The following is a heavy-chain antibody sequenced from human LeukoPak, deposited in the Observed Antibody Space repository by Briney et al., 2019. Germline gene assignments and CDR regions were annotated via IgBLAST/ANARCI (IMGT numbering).Heavy chain of an antibody. V-gene: IGHV1-2*06. CDR1: GYTFTSYG. CDR3: ARGTYYYDSSGYYYDT. Sequence: GASVKVSCKASGYTFTSYGISWVRQAPGQGLEWMGRINPNSGGTNYAQKFQGRVTMTRDTSISTAYMELSRLRSDDTAVYYCARGTYYYDSSGYYYDTWGQGTLVTVSS. D-gene: IGHD3-22*01. CDR2: INPNSGGT. J-gene: IGHJ5*02.